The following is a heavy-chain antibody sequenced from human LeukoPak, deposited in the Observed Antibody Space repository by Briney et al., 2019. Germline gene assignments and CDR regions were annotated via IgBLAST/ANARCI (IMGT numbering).Heavy chain of an antibody. CDR3: AKDQSVTTSAFDY. D-gene: IGHD4-17*01. V-gene: IGHV3-30*18. J-gene: IGHJ4*02. CDR2: ISYEGSNK. Sequence: GGSLRLSCAASGFTFSSYGMHWVRQAPGKGLGWVAVISYEGSNKYYADSVKGRFTISRDNTKNTLYLQMNSMRAEDTAVYYCAKDQSVTTSAFDYWGQGTLVTVSS. CDR1: GFTFSSYG.